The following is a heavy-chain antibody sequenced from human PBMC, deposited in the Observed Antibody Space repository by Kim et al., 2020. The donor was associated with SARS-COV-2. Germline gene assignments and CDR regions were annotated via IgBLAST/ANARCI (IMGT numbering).Heavy chain of an antibody. D-gene: IGHD3-16*02. J-gene: IGHJ4*02. CDR1: GFTFRNDG. V-gene: IGHV3-15*01. Sequence: GGSLRLSCAASGFTFRNDGMSWVRQAPGKGLDWVASIKSKADSGTTAYAVHVKGSFTISRDDSKHTLYLQMNSLKTEDTAVYYCTTDRDYDYVWGSYRMIDYWGQGTLVTVSS. CDR3: TTDRDYDYVWGSYRMIDY. CDR2: IKSKADSGTT.